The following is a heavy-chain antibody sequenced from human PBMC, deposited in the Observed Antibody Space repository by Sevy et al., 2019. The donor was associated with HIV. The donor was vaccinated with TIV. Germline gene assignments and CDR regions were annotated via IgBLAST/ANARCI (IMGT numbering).Heavy chain of an antibody. Sequence: GGSLRLSCVVSGFSVSTNYVSWVRQAPGKGLEWVSAIYSGGNTYYADSGKGRFTISRDNSKNTVYLQINGLRAEDTDFYYCARETLSGYNVWGQGTLVTVSS. CDR1: GFSVSTNY. CDR3: ARETLSGYNV. CDR2: IYSGGNT. J-gene: IGHJ4*02. V-gene: IGHV3-53*01. D-gene: IGHD5-12*01.